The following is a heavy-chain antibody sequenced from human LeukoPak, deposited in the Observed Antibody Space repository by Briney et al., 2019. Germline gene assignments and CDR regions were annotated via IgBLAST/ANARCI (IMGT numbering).Heavy chain of an antibody. J-gene: IGHJ6*03. V-gene: IGHV3-7*01. CDR2: IKQDGSEK. CDR1: GFTFSSYW. Sequence: GGSLRLSCAASGFTFSSYWMSWVRQAPGKGLEWVANIKQDGSEKYYVDSVKGRSTISRDNAKNSLYLQMNSLRAEDTAVYYCAKDGRDNSNFWNYNMDVWGKGTTVTVSS. CDR3: AKDGRDNSNFWNYNMDV. D-gene: IGHD4-11*01.